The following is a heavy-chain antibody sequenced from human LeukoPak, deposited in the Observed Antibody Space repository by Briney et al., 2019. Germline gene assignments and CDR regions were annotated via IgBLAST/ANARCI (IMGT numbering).Heavy chain of an antibody. CDR2: MNSNSGNT. CDR1: GYTFINYD. V-gene: IGHV1-8*01. D-gene: IGHD3-10*01. Sequence: VASVKASCKASGYTFINYDIMWVRQATGQGLEWMGWMNSNSGNTGYAQKFQGRVTMTRDTSMSTAYMELSSLRFEDTAVYYCTRGRGGTIVRGYMDYWGQGTLVTVSS. J-gene: IGHJ4*02. CDR3: TRGRGGTIVRGYMDY.